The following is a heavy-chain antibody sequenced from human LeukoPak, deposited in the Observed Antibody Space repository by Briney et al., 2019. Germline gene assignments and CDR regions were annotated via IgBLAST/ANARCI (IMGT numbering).Heavy chain of an antibody. CDR1: GFTFSSYS. CDR3: AKGVGSYYIFDY. D-gene: IGHD1-26*01. J-gene: IGHJ4*02. CDR2: ISSSSSYI. V-gene: IGHV3-21*04. Sequence: PGGSLRLSCAASGFTFSSYSMNWVRQAPGKGLEWVSSISSSSSYIYYADSVKGRFTISRDNSKNTLYLQMNSLRAEDTAVYYCAKGVGSYYIFDYWGQGTLVTVSS.